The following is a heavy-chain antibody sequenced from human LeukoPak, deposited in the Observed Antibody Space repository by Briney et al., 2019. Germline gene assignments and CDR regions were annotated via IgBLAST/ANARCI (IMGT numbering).Heavy chain of an antibody. CDR1: GFTFSSYW. D-gene: IGHD3-3*01. J-gene: IGHJ4*02. Sequence: GGSLILSCAASGFTFSSYWMHWVRQAPGKGLVWVSRINTDGSSTSYADSVKGRFTISRDNAKNTLYLQMNSLRAEDTAVYYCARGVYDFWSGYLYYFDYWGQGTLVTVSS. CDR3: ARGVYDFWSGYLYYFDY. CDR2: INTDGSST. V-gene: IGHV3-74*01.